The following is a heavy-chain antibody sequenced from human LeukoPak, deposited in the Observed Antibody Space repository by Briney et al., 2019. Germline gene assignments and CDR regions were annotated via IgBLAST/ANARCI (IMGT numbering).Heavy chain of an antibody. D-gene: IGHD6-13*01. Sequence: SETLSLTCTVSGGSISSYYWSWIRQPPGKGLEWIGYIYYSGSTNYNPSLKSRVTISVDTSKNQFSLKLSSVTAADTAVYYCARVQQPGNLDYWGQGTLVTVSS. J-gene: IGHJ4*02. CDR3: ARVQQPGNLDY. V-gene: IGHV4-59*01. CDR1: GGSISSYY. CDR2: IYYSGST.